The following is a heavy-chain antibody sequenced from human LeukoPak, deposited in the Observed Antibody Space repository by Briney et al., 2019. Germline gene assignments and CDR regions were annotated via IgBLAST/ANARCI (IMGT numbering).Heavy chain of an antibody. CDR1: GGSFSGYY. D-gene: IGHD5-18*01. CDR2: INHSGST. J-gene: IGHJ3*02. V-gene: IGHV4-34*01. Sequence: SETLSLTCAVYGGSFSGYYWSWIRQPPGKGLEWIGEINHSGSTNYNPSLKSRVTISVDTSKNQFSLKLSSVTAADTAVYYCATSPTLYSYGYGAFDIWGQGTMVTVSS. CDR3: ATSPTLYSYGYGAFDI.